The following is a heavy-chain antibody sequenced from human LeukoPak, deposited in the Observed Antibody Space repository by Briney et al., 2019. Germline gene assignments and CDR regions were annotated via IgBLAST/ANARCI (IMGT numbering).Heavy chain of an antibody. V-gene: IGHV3-48*01. J-gene: IGHJ5*02. Sequence: GGSLRLSCAASGFIFSSYSMNWVRQAPGKGLEWVSYISSSSSTIYYADSVKGRFTISRDNAKNSLYLQMNSLRAEDTAVYYCARKNSGLVLSRGWFDPWGQGTLVTVSS. D-gene: IGHD6-19*01. CDR1: GFIFSSYS. CDR3: ARKNSGLVLSRGWFDP. CDR2: ISSSSSTI.